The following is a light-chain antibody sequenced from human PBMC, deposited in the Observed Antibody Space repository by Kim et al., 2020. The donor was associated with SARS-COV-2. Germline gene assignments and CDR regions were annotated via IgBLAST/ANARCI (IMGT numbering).Light chain of an antibody. CDR3: QAWDSRTNVV. J-gene: IGLJ2*01. CDR1: ELGVNS. Sequence: VSPGQTGSISFSGGELGVNSACWYQQKAGQSPVLVVYQDSKRPSGIPGRFSGSNSGNTAALTVSGTQAMDEADYCCQAWDSRTNVVFGGGTQLTVL. CDR2: QDS. V-gene: IGLV3-1*01.